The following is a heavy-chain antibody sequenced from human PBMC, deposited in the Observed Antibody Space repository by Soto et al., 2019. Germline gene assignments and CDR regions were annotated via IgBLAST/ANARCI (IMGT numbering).Heavy chain of an antibody. V-gene: IGHV1-69*13. Sequence: GASVKVSCKASGGTFSSYAISWVRQAPGQGLEWMGGIIPIFGTANYAQKFQGRVTITVDESTSTAYMELSSLRSEDTAVYYCARGNIVVVPAALYYYYGMDVWGQGTTVTVSS. J-gene: IGHJ6*02. CDR1: GGTFSSYA. CDR3: ARGNIVVVPAALYYYYGMDV. D-gene: IGHD2-2*01. CDR2: IIPIFGTA.